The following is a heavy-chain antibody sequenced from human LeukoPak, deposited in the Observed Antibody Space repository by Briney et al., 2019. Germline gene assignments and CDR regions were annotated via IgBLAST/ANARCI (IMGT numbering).Heavy chain of an antibody. Sequence: SSETLSLTCTVSGGSISSGDYYWRWIRQPPGKGLEWIGYIYYSGTTYYNPSLKSRVTISVDTSKNQFSLNLSSVTAADTAVYYCARGRQIGELLGDYWGQGTLVTVSS. CDR1: GGSISSGDYY. V-gene: IGHV4-30-4*01. D-gene: IGHD3-10*01. CDR3: ARGRQIGELLGDY. CDR2: IYYSGTT. J-gene: IGHJ4*02.